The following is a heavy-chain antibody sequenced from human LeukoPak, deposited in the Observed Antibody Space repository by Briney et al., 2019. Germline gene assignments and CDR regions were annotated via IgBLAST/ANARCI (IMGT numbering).Heavy chain of an antibody. CDR1: GGSISSSSYY. Sequence: SETLPLTCTVSGGSISSSSYYWGWIRQPPGKGLEWIGSIYYSGSTYYNPSLKSRVTISVDTSKNQFSLKLSSVTAADTAVYYCARLDYSSSAVDYWGQGTLVTVSS. V-gene: IGHV4-39*01. J-gene: IGHJ4*02. CDR2: IYYSGST. CDR3: ARLDYSSSAVDY. D-gene: IGHD6-6*01.